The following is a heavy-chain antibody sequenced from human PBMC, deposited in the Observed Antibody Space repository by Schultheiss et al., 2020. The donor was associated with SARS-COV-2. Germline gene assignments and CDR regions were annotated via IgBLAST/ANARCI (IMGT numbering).Heavy chain of an antibody. Sequence: GGSLRLSCAASGFTFSSYAMHWVRQAPGKGLEYVSAISSNGGSTYYANSVKGRFTISRDNSKNTLYLQMGSLRAEDTAVYYCAKFDAVAGGYWGQGTLVTVSS. CDR3: AKFDAVAGGY. CDR1: GFTFSSYA. D-gene: IGHD6-19*01. J-gene: IGHJ4*02. V-gene: IGHV3-64*01. CDR2: ISSNGGST.